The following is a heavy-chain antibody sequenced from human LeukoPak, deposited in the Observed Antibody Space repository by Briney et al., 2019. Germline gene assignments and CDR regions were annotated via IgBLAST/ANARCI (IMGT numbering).Heavy chain of an antibody. D-gene: IGHD6-6*01. CDR3: ARGRPSSGRFDY. CDR1: GGSISSYY. J-gene: IGHJ4*02. CDR2: IYTSGST. V-gene: IGHV4-4*07. Sequence: SETLSLTCTVSGGSISSYYWSRIRQPAGKGLEWIGRIYTSGSTNYNPSLKSRVTMSVDTSKNQFSLKLSSVTAADTAVYYCARGRPSSGRFDYWGQGTLVTVSS.